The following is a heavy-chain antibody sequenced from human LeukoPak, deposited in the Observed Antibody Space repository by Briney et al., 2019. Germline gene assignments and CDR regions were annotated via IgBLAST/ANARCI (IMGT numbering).Heavy chain of an antibody. CDR2: IWYDGSNK. V-gene: IGHV3-33*01. CDR1: GFTFSSYG. CDR3: ARGGPVVTAPSFDY. D-gene: IGHD2-21*02. Sequence: GGSLRLSCAASGFTFSSYGMHWVRQAPGKGLEWVAVIWYDGSNKYYADSVKGRFTISRDNSKNTLYLQMNSLRAADTAVYYCARGGPVVTAPSFDYWGQGTLVTVSS. J-gene: IGHJ4*02.